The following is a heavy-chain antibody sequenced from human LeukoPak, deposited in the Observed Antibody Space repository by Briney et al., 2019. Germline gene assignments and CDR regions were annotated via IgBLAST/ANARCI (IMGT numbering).Heavy chain of an antibody. Sequence: PGGSLRLSCAASGFTFSSYAMSWVRQAPGKGLEWVSAIRGSGDNTYYADSVKGRFTISRDNSKNTLYLQMNSLRAEDTAIYYCAKDILQYYYDSSGYYGYFDYWGQGTLVTVSS. CDR1: GFTFSSYA. CDR3: AKDILQYYYDSSGYYGYFDY. D-gene: IGHD3-22*01. V-gene: IGHV3-23*01. CDR2: IRGSGDNT. J-gene: IGHJ4*02.